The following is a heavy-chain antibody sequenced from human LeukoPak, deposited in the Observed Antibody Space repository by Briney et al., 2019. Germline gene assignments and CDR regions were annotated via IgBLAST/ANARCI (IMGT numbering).Heavy chain of an antibody. V-gene: IGHV4-4*09. CDR3: ARHEFYDSSGYYYIGDWFDP. CDR1: GGSISSYY. Sequence: PSETLSLTCTVSGGSISSYYWSWIRQPPGKGLEWFGYIYTSGSTNYNPSLKSRVTISVDTSKNQFSLKLSSVTAADTAVYYCARHEFYDSSGYYYIGDWFDPWGQGTLVTVSS. J-gene: IGHJ5*02. CDR2: IYTSGST. D-gene: IGHD3-22*01.